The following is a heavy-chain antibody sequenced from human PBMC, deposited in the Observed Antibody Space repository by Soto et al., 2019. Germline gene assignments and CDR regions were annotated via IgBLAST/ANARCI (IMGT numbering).Heavy chain of an antibody. CDR2: INPNSGGT. J-gene: IGHJ6*03. V-gene: IGHV1-2*04. D-gene: IGHD3-9*01. CDR1: GYTFTGYY. CDR3: ARGGDILTGYYQPYYYYYMDV. Sequence: ASVKVSCKASGYTFTGYYMHWVRQAPGQGLEWMGWINPNSGGTNYAQKFQGWVTMTRDTSISTAYMELSRLRSDDTAVYYCARGGDILTGYYQPYYYYYMDVWGKGTTVTVSS.